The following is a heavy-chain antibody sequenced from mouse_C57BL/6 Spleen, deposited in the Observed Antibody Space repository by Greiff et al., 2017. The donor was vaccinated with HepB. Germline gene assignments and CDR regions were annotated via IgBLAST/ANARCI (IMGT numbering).Heavy chain of an antibody. Sequence: QVQLQQSGPELVKPGASVKISCKASGYSFTSYYIHWVKQRPGQGLEWIGWIYPGSGNTKYNEKFKGKATLTADTSSSTAYMQLSSLTSEDSAVYYCARDYYYGSSLFAYWGQGTLVTVSA. D-gene: IGHD1-1*01. J-gene: IGHJ3*01. CDR1: GYSFTSYY. V-gene: IGHV1-66*01. CDR2: IYPGSGNT. CDR3: ARDYYYGSSLFAY.